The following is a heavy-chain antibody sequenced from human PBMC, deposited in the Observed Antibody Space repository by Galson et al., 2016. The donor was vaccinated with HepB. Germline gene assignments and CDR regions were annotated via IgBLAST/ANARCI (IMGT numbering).Heavy chain of an antibody. Sequence: SLRLSCAASGFIFSDSYMAWMRQAPGKGLEWVSDISTRGSTISYADSVKGRFTIPRDNANNSLYLNMTSLTDEDTAVYFCVRGRSTWFDCMALGTLVPVSS. CDR3: VRGRSTWFDC. J-gene: IGHJ5*01. CDR2: ISTRGSTI. CDR1: GFIFSDSY. D-gene: IGHD2-2*01. V-gene: IGHV3-11*01.